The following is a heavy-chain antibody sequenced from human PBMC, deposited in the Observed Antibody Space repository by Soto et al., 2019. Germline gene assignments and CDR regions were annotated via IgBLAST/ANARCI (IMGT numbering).Heavy chain of an antibody. CDR2: ISAYNGNT. Sequence: ASVKVSCKASGYTFTSYGISWVRQAPGQGLEWMGWISAYNGNTNYAQKLQGRVTMTTDTSTSTAYMELRSLRSDDTAVYYCSRGKRYYDILTGYSDWFDPWGQGTLVTAPQ. CDR3: SRGKRYYDILTGYSDWFDP. CDR1: GYTFTSYG. J-gene: IGHJ5*02. V-gene: IGHV1-18*01. D-gene: IGHD3-9*01.